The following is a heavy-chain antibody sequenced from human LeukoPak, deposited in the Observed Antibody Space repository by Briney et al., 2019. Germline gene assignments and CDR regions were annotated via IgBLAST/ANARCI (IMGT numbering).Heavy chain of an antibody. CDR2: IYTSGST. D-gene: IGHD3-16*01. CDR3: ARERRYYDYVWGSYCTGYYFDY. Sequence: SETLSLTCTVSGGSISSYYWSWVRQPAAKGLEWIGRIYTSGSTNYNPSLKSRVTMSVDTSKNQFSLKLSSVTAADTAVYYCARERRYYDYVWGSYCTGYYFDYWGQGTLVTVSS. CDR1: GGSISSYY. V-gene: IGHV4-4*07. J-gene: IGHJ4*02.